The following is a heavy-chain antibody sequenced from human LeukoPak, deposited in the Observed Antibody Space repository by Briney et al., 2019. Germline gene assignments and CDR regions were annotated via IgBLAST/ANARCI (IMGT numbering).Heavy chain of an antibody. Sequence: PSETLSLTCTVSGYSISSGYYWGWIRQPPGKGLEWIGSIYHSGSTYYNPSLKSRVTISVDTSKNQFSLKLSSVTAADTAVYYCARLLSGRNWFDHWGQGTLVTVSS. CDR3: ARLLSGRNWFDH. CDR2: IYHSGST. J-gene: IGHJ5*02. V-gene: IGHV4-38-2*02. CDR1: GYSISSGYY. D-gene: IGHD6-19*01.